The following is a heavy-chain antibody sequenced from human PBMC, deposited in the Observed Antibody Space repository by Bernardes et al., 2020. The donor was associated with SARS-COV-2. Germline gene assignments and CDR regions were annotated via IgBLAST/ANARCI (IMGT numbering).Heavy chain of an antibody. J-gene: IGHJ4*02. D-gene: IGHD3-3*01. CDR2: IYYSGST. V-gene: IGHV4-31*03. Sequence: SETLSLTCTVSGGSVSSGSYYWSWIRQPPGKGLEWIGYIYYSGSTYYNPSLKSRVTISVDTSKNQFSLKLSSVTAADTAVYYCARIPTRGIFGVVLYFDYWGQGTLVTVSS. CDR1: GGSVSSGSYY. CDR3: ARIPTRGIFGVVLYFDY.